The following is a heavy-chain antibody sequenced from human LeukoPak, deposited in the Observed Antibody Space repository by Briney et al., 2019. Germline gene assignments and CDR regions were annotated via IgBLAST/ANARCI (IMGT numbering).Heavy chain of an antibody. CDR2: IYYSGST. Sequence: SETLSLTCTVSGGSISSYYWSWIRQPPGKGLEWIGYIYYSGSTNYNPSLKSRVTISVDTSKNQFSLKLSSVTAVDTAVYYCARVISFWSGPLNNWFDPWGQGTLVTVSS. V-gene: IGHV4-59*01. CDR3: ARVISFWSGPLNNWFDP. J-gene: IGHJ5*02. D-gene: IGHD3-3*01. CDR1: GGSISSYY.